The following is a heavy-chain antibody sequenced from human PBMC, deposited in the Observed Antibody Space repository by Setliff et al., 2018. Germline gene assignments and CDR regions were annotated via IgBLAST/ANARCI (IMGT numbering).Heavy chain of an antibody. CDR1: GGSFSGYY. V-gene: IGHV4-34*01. CDR2: INHSGST. D-gene: IGHD5-18*01. CDR3: ARDGYSYGYYYYMDV. Sequence: PSETLSLTCAVYGGSFSGYYWSWIRQPPGKGLEWIGEINHSGSTNYNPSLKSRVTISVDTSKNQFSLKLSSLTAADTAVYYCARDGYSYGYYYYMDVWGKGTTVTVSS. J-gene: IGHJ6*03.